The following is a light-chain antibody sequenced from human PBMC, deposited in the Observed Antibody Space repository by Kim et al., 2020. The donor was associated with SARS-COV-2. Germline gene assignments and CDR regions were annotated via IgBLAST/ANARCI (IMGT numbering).Light chain of an antibody. CDR3: QQYGSSPRT. J-gene: IGKJ1*01. V-gene: IGKV3-20*01. Sequence: DIVLTQSPGTLSLSPGERATLSCRASQSVNSGYLAWYQQKPGQSPRLLIYDTSSRATGIPDRFSGSGSGTDFTLTISRLGPEDFALYYCQQYGSSPRTFGQGTKVDIK. CDR1: QSVNSGY. CDR2: DTS.